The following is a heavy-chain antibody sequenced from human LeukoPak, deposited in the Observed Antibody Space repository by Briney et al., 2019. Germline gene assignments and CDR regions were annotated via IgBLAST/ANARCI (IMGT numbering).Heavy chain of an antibody. CDR2: INPNSGGT. J-gene: IGHJ4*02. Sequence: SVKVSCKASGYTFTGYYMHWVRQAPGQGLEWMGWINPNSGGTKYAQKFQGRVTMTSDASISTAYMELSSLRSDDTAVYYCASRPDQHLLYYFDYWGQGALVTVSS. D-gene: IGHD2-15*01. CDR1: GYTFTGYY. CDR3: ASRPDQHLLYYFDY. V-gene: IGHV1-2*02.